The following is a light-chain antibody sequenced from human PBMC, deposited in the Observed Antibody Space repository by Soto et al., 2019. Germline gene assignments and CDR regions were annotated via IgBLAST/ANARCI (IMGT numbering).Light chain of an antibody. CDR1: SSDFGVYNY. J-gene: IGLJ1*01. CDR2: EVS. V-gene: IGLV2-8*01. CDR3: SAYAGSNNFV. Sequence: QSALTQPASVSGSPGQSITISCTGTSSDFGVYNYVSWYQQHLGKAPKLIIYEVSQRPSGVPDRFSGSKSGNTASLTVSGLQTEDEADYYCSAYAGSNNFVFGSGTKLTVL.